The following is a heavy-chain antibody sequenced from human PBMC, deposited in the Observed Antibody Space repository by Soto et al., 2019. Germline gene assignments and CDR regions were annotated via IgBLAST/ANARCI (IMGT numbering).Heavy chain of an antibody. CDR3: ARESLQREVYFDY. D-gene: IGHD1-26*01. CDR2: IYYSGST. CDR1: GGSISSGDYY. Sequence: TLSLTCTVSGGSISSGDYYWSWIRQPPGKGLEWIGYIYYSGSTYYNPSLKSRVTISVDTSKNQFSLKLSSVTAADTAVYYCARESLQREVYFDYWGQGTLVTVSS. V-gene: IGHV4-30-4*01. J-gene: IGHJ4*02.